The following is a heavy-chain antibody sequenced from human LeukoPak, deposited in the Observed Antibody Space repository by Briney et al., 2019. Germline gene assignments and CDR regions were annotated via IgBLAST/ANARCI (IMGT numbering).Heavy chain of an antibody. D-gene: IGHD6-13*01. CDR2: ISSSSSYI. CDR1: GFXFSSYS. V-gene: IGHV3-21*01. CDR3: AREYSSSWYGWFDP. Sequence: GGSLRLSCAASGFXFSSYSINWVRQAPRKGLEWVSSISSSSSYIYYADSVKGRFTISIDNAKNSLYLQMNSLRAEDTAVYYCAREYSSSWYGWFDPWGQGTLVTVSS. J-gene: IGHJ5*02.